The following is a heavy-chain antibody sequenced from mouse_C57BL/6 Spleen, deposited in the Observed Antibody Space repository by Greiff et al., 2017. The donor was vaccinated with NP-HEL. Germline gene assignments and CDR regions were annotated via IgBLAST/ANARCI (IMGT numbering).Heavy chain of an antibody. D-gene: IGHD3-3*01. CDR1: GYSITSGYY. Sequence: EVQLQQSGPGLVKPSQSLSLTCSVTGYSITSGYYWNWIRQFPGNKLEWMGYISYAGSNHYNPSLKNRISITRDTSKNQFFLKLNSVTTEDTATYYCARGLRWGQGTLVTVSA. J-gene: IGHJ3*01. CDR2: ISYAGSN. CDR3: ARGLR. V-gene: IGHV3-6*01.